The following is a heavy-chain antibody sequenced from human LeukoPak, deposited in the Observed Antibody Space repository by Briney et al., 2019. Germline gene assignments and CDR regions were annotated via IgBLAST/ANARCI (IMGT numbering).Heavy chain of an antibody. CDR2: IYYSGST. J-gene: IGHJ3*02. CDR1: GGSISSSSYY. V-gene: IGHV4-39*01. CDR3: ARRVVVVPAAINGAFDI. D-gene: IGHD2-2*02. Sequence: SETLSLTCSVSGGSISSSSYYWGWIRQPPGKGLEWIGSIYYSGSTYYNPSLKSRVTISVDTSKNQFSLKLSSVTAADTAVYYCARRVVVVPAAINGAFDIWGQGTMVTVSS.